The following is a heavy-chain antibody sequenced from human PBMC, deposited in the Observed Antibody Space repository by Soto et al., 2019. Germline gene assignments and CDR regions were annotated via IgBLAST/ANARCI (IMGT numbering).Heavy chain of an antibody. Sequence: PSETLSLTCTVSGGSITSSEYYWAWIRQPPGKGLQFVGTIYYSGSSYSNPSLKSRLSMSVDTSKNQFSLTMKSVTAADTGVYYCASHPLNWFDPWGQGSVVTVSS. V-gene: IGHV4-39*01. CDR2: IYYSGSS. CDR1: GGSITSSEYY. CDR3: ASHPLNWFDP. J-gene: IGHJ5*02.